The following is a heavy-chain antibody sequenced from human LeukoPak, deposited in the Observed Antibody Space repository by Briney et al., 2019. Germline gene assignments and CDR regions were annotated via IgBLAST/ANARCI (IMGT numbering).Heavy chain of an antibody. CDR3: VKGAAYHLGDAFDI. D-gene: IGHD2-15*01. CDR2: ISWNSGTI. V-gene: IGHV3-9*01. CDR1: GFTFDDYV. Sequence: GGSLRLSCAASGFTFDDYVKNWVRQAPGKGLEWVSGISWNSGTIGYADSVKGRFTISRDNAKNSLYLQMNSLRAEDTALYYCVKGAAYHLGDAFDIWGQGTMVTVSS. J-gene: IGHJ3*02.